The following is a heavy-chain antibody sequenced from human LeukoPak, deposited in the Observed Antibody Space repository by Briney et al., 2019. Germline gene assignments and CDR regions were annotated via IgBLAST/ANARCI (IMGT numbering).Heavy chain of an antibody. CDR2: IYYSGST. CDR3: ARHGSSSWTRWPGYYYYMDV. J-gene: IGHJ6*03. CDR1: GGSISSSSYY. V-gene: IGHV4-39*01. D-gene: IGHD6-13*01. Sequence: SETLSLTCTVSGGSISSSSYYWGWIRQPPGKGLEWIGSIYYSGSTYYNPSLKSRVTISVDTSKNQFSLKLSSVTAADTAVYYCARHGSSSWTRWPGYYYYMDVWGKGTTVTVSS.